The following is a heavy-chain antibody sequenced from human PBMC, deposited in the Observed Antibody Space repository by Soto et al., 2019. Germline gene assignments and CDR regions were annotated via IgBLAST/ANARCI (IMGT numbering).Heavy chain of an antibody. J-gene: IGHJ4*02. Sequence: QVQLVESGGGVVQPGRSLRLSCAASGVTFSSYAMHWVRQAPGKGLEWVSVISHDGINKYYGDSVKGRVTISRDNSKNTLYLQMNSLRGEDTAVYYCATRTGISYGNVDYWGQGTLVTVSS. CDR1: GVTFSSYA. CDR2: ISHDGINK. V-gene: IGHV3-30*03. D-gene: IGHD5-18*01. CDR3: ATRTGISYGNVDY.